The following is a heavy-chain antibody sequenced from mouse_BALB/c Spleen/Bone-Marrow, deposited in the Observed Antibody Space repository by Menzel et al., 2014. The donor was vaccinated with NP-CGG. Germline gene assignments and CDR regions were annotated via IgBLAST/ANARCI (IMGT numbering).Heavy chain of an antibody. CDR2: IWAGGST. Sequence: QVQLQQSRPGLVAPSQSLSITCTVSGFSLTSYGVHWVRQPPGKGLEWLGVIWAGGSTNYNSALMSRLSISKDNSKSQVFLKMNSLQTDDTAMYYCARVIKYENYFDYWGQGTTLTVSS. D-gene: IGHD2-14*01. CDR3: ARVIKYENYFDY. J-gene: IGHJ2*01. V-gene: IGHV2-9*02. CDR1: GFSLTSYG.